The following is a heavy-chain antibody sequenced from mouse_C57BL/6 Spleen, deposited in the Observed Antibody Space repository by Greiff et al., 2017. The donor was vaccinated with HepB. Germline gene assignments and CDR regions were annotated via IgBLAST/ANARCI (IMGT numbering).Heavy chain of an antibody. CDR3: ARDATTVVGWYCDV. D-gene: IGHD1-1*01. CDR1: GYAFSSSW. CDR2: IYPGDGDT. V-gene: IGHV1-82*01. Sequence: QVQLQQSGPELVKPGASVKISCKASGYAFSSSWMNWVKQRPGKGLEWIGRIYPGDGDTNYNGKFKGKATLTADKSSSTAYMQLSSLTSEDSAVYSGARDATTVVGWYCDVWGTGTTVTVSS. J-gene: IGHJ1*03.